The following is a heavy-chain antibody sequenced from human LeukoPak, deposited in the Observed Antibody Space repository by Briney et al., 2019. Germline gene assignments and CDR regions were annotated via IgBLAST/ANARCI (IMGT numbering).Heavy chain of an antibody. J-gene: IGHJ4*02. CDR2: INSDGSST. Sequence: GGSLRLSCAASGFTFSSYWMHWVRHAPGKGLVWVSRINSDGSSTSYADSVKGRFTISRDNAKNTLYLQMNSLRAEDTAVYYCARVGIQLWSALDYWGQGTLVTVSS. CDR1: GFTFSSYW. CDR3: ARVGIQLWSALDY. V-gene: IGHV3-74*01. D-gene: IGHD5-18*01.